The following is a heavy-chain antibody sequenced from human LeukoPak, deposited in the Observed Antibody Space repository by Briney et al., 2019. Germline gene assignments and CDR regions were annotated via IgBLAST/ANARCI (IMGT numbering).Heavy chain of an antibody. CDR1: GGSITTTNW. Sequence: KPSETLSLTCAVSGGSITTTNWWSWVRQPPGKGLEWIGEVHLNGATNYNPSLESRFSMSIDKSNNHLSLEVTSVTAADTAIYYCTRESGAFSPFGVWGPGTMVIVSS. CDR3: TRESGAFSPFGV. D-gene: IGHD1-26*01. V-gene: IGHV4-4*02. CDR2: VHLNGAT. J-gene: IGHJ3*01.